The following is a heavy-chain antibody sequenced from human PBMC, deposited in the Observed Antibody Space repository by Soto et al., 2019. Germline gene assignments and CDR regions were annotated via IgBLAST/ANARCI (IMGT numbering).Heavy chain of an antibody. V-gene: IGHV4-39*01. D-gene: IGHD6-19*01. J-gene: IGHJ5*02. CDR3: ARHYGSFDP. Sequence: SETLSLTCTVSGGSISNSGYYWGWVRQPPGKGLEWIASVFYSGGTYYRPSLKSRATVSIDTSKNQFSLNLNSVTAADTAVYYCARHYGSFDPWGQGTQVTVSS. CDR2: VFYSGGT. CDR1: GGSISNSGYY.